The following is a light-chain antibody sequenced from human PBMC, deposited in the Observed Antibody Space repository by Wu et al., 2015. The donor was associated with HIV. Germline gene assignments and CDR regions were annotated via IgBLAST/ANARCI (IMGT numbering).Light chain of an antibody. CDR1: QSVSLNY. CDR3: QQYDSSRT. J-gene: IGKJ1*01. CDR2: GAS. V-gene: IGKV3-20*01. Sequence: DIVLTQSPVTLSLAPGERATLSCRASQSVSLNYLAWYQQKPGQPPRLLIFGASKRATGIPDRFSGGGSGTDFTLTISRLEPEDFAVYYCQQYDSSRTFGQGTRVEIK.